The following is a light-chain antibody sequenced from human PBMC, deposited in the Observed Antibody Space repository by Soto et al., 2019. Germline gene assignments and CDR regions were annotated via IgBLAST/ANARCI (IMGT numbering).Light chain of an antibody. CDR2: AAS. CDR1: QSISNY. J-gene: IGKJ4*01. V-gene: IGKV1-39*01. Sequence: DMEMTQSPSSLSASVGDRVTITCRASQSISNYLNWYQHKPGKVPKLLIYAASSLKSGVPTRFSGSGSGTAFTLTISSLQTEDFATYYCQQSYGNPLTFGGGTKIEIK. CDR3: QQSYGNPLT.